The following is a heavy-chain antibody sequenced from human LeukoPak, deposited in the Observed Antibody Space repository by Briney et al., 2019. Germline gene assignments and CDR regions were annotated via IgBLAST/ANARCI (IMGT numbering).Heavy chain of an antibody. CDR1: GFTFSSYS. CDR3: ARDRGTDYDILTGYGVPQSYGMDV. J-gene: IGHJ6*02. CDR2: ISSSSSTI. V-gene: IGHV3-48*01. Sequence: PGGSLRLSCAASGFTFSSYSMNWVRRAPGKGLEWVSYISSSSSTIYYADSVKGRFTISRDNAKNSLYLQMNSLRAEDTAVYYCARDRGTDYDILTGYGVPQSYGMDVWGQGTTVTVSS. D-gene: IGHD3-9*01.